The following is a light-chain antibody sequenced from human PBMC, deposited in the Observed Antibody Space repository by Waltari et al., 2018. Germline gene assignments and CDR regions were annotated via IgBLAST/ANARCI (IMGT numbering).Light chain of an antibody. CDR1: ENINSW. CDR3: QQYNTFPRT. Sequence: DTQLTQSPSTLSASVGDRVTITCRASENINSWFAWFQQKPGKAPNLLIYKASTLESGVPSRFSCSGFGTEFTLTISSLQPNDFATYYCQQYNTFPRTFGQGTRVEI. CDR2: KAS. V-gene: IGKV1-5*03. J-gene: IGKJ1*01.